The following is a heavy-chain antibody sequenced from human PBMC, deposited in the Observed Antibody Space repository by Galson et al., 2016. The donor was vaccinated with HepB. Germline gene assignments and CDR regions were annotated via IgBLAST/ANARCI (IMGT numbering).Heavy chain of an antibody. D-gene: IGHD3-22*01. CDR3: TKHEVRTHGH. Sequence: SLRLSCAASGFTFRNYAMSWVRQAPGKGLEWVSAIHLAGRDIYYADSVRGRFTISRDDSNSMLYLQMNSLRPEASALYYCTKHEVRTHGHWGQGTLVTVSS. J-gene: IGHJ4*02. CDR2: IHLAGRDI. V-gene: IGHV3-23*05. CDR1: GFTFRNYA.